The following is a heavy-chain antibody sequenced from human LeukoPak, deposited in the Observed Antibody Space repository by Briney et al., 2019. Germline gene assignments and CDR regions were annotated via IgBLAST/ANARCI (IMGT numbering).Heavy chain of an antibody. Sequence: GGSLRLSCAASGLTFSSYWMSWVRQAPGKGLEWVANIKQDGSEKYYVDSVKGRFTISRDNAKNSLYLQMNSLRAEDTAVYYCARDPHDPGYYYYGMDVWGQGTTVTVSS. J-gene: IGHJ6*02. CDR2: IKQDGSEK. V-gene: IGHV3-7*01. CDR3: ARDPHDPGYYYYGMDV. CDR1: GLTFSSYW.